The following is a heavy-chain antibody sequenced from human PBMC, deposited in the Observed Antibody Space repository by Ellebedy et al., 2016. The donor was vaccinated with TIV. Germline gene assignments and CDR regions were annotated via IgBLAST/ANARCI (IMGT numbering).Heavy chain of an antibody. CDR2: IDYDGSRT. J-gene: IGHJ4*02. CDR1: GFTFSSEW. Sequence: PGGSLRLSCATSGFTFSSEWIHWVRQVPGKGRVWVSRIDYDGSRTSYTHSVKARFTISRDNAKNTAYLQMNSLKAEDSAVYYCTKDLTGNRDDWGQGTLVTVSS. D-gene: IGHD7-27*01. CDR3: TKDLTGNRDD. V-gene: IGHV3-74*01.